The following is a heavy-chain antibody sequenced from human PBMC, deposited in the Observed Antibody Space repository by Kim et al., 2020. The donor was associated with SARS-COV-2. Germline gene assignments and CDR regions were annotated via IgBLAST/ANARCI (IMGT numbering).Heavy chain of an antibody. CDR1: GFTFSSYW. Sequence: GGSLRLSCAASGFTFSSYWMHWVRQGPGKGLVWVSRINSDGSSTSYADSVKGRFTISRDNAKNTLYLQMNSLRAEDTAVYYCARVAYSSSCVDYWGQGTLVTVSS. D-gene: IGHD6-6*01. CDR2: INSDGSST. J-gene: IGHJ4*02. V-gene: IGHV3-74*01. CDR3: ARVAYSSSCVDY.